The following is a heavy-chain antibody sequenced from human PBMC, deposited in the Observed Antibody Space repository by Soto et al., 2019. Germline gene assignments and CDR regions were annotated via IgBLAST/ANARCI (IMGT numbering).Heavy chain of an antibody. D-gene: IGHD3-9*01. J-gene: IGHJ4*02. CDR2: ISANSGGT. V-gene: IGHV1-18*04. CDR1: GYTLSSYG. Sequence: GASVKVSCKASGYTLSSYGIIWVRQAPGQGLEWMGIISANSGGTNYAQKFQGRATMTRDTSTSTVYMELSSLRSEDTAVYYCARDQYDILTGYCFDYWGQGTLVTVSS. CDR3: ARDQYDILTGYCFDY.